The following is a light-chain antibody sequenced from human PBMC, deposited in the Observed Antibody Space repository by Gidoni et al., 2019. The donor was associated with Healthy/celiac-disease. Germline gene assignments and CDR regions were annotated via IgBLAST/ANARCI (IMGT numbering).Light chain of an antibody. V-gene: IGKV1-39*01. J-gene: IGKJ4*01. CDR1: QSISSY. CDR3: QQSYSNPPT. CDR2: TAS. Sequence: DIQMTQSPSSLSASVGDRVTITCRASQSISSYLNWYQQKPGKAPKLLIYTASSLQSGVPSRFSGSGSGTEFTLTISSQQPEDFATYYCQQSYSNPPTFGGGTKVEIK.